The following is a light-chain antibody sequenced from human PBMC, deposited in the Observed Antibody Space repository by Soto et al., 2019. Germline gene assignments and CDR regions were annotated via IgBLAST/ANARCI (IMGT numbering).Light chain of an antibody. CDR3: QQRSIWPLT. CDR2: DAS. V-gene: IGKV3-11*01. Sequence: EVVLTQSPATLSLFPGDRATLSCRASQSVSSYFAWYQQKPGQAPRLLIYDASNRATGIPARFSGSGSGTDFTLTISSLEAEDFAVYYCQQRSIWPLTFGQGTRLEIK. J-gene: IGKJ5*01. CDR1: QSVSSY.